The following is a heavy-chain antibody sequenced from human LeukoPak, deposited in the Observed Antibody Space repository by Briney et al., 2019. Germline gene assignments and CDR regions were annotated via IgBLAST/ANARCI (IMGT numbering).Heavy chain of an antibody. CDR2: IWSDGSNH. D-gene: IGHD4-11*01. Sequence: GGSLRLSCAASGFTFSSYGMHWVRQAPGKGLQWVAVIWSDGSNHYYADSVKGRFTISRDNSNNMVYLQMNSLRVDDTGVYYCARDAQRGFDYSNSLAYWGQGVLVTVSS. V-gene: IGHV3-33*01. J-gene: IGHJ4*02. CDR3: ARDAQRGFDYSNSLAY. CDR1: GFTFSSYG.